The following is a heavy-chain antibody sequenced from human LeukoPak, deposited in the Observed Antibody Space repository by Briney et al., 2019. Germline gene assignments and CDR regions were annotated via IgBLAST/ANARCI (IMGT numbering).Heavy chain of an antibody. J-gene: IGHJ6*02. CDR3: ARDAYYYDSSGYRYYYYGMDV. CDR2: IYTSGST. CDR1: GGSISSYY. D-gene: IGHD3-22*01. Sequence: SETLSLTCTVSGGSISSYYWSWIRQPAGKGLEWIGLIYTSGSTNYNPSLKSRVTISVDTSKNQFSLKLSSVTAAGTAVYYCARDAYYYDSSGYRYYYYGMDVWGQGTTVTVSS. V-gene: IGHV4-4*07.